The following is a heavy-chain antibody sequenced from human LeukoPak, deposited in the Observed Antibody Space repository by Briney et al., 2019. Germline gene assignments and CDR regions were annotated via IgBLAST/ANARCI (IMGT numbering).Heavy chain of an antibody. CDR1: GYTFTSYG. Sequence: ASVKVSFKATGYTFTSYGISWVRQAPGQGLEWVGLISAYNGNTNYAQKLQRRVTMTTDTSTSTAYMELRSLRSDDTAVYYCARDQSKPYCSSTSCYRYYYYGMDVWGQGTTVTVSS. D-gene: IGHD2-2*01. J-gene: IGHJ6*02. V-gene: IGHV1-18*01. CDR2: ISAYNGNT. CDR3: ARDQSKPYCSSTSCYRYYYYGMDV.